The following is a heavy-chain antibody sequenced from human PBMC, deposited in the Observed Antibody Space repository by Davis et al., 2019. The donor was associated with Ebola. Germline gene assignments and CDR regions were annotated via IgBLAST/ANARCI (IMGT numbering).Heavy chain of an antibody. CDR2: INPNSGGT. Sequence: ASVKVSCKASGYTFTGFYIHWVRQAPGQGLEWMGWINPNSGGTNYAQKFQGRVTMTRDTSISTAYMELSSLRSEDTAVYYCARGLRFLEWLLSRDYYGMDVWGQGTTVTVSS. V-gene: IGHV1-2*02. CDR1: GYTFTGFY. CDR3: ARGLRFLEWLLSRDYYGMDV. J-gene: IGHJ6*02. D-gene: IGHD3-3*01.